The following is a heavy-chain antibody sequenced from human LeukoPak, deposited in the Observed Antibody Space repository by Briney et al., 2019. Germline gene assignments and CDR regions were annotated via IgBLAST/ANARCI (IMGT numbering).Heavy chain of an antibody. V-gene: IGHV5-51*01. CDR2: IYPGDSDT. D-gene: IGHD3-10*01. J-gene: IGHJ5*02. CDR3: ARHGEVGGFDP. Sequence: GESLKISCKGSGYNFTPYWIVWVRQMPGKGLEWMGIIYPGDSDTRYSPSFQGQVTISADKSITTAYLQWSSLKASDTAMYYCARHGEVGGFDPWGQGTLVTVSS. CDR1: GYNFTPYW.